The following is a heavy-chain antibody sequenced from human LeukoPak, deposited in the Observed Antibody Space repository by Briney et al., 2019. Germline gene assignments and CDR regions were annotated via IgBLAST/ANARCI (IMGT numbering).Heavy chain of an antibody. CDR2: IKQDGSEK. D-gene: IGHD3-10*01. CDR1: RFTFTSYW. Sequence: GGSLRLSCAASRFTFTSYWMSWVRQAPGKGLEWVANIKQDGSEKYYVDSVKGRFTISRDNAKNSLDLQMNSLRAEDTAVYFCARIYLKQASASWGQGTLVTVSS. V-gene: IGHV3-7*01. J-gene: IGHJ5*02. CDR3: ARIYLKQASAS.